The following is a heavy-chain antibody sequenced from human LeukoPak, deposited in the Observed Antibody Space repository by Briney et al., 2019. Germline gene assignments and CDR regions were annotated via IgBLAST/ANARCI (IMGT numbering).Heavy chain of an antibody. V-gene: IGHV1-46*01. D-gene: IGHD3-3*01. Sequence: GASVTVSCKASGYSFTNYYMQWVRQAPGQGLEWMGIINPIGGSTTYAQNFQGIVTMPRDTSTSTVYMDLTSLRSEDTAVYYCAIGYYDFPFWGQGTLVTVSS. CDR1: GYSFTNYY. CDR3: AIGYYDFPF. J-gene: IGHJ4*02. CDR2: INPIGGST.